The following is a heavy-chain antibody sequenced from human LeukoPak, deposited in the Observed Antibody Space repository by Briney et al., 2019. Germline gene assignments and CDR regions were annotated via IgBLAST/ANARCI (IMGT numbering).Heavy chain of an antibody. CDR1: SVSISSGSHY. D-gene: IGHD2/OR15-2a*01. J-gene: IGHJ6*02. CDR2: IYTSGST. CDR3: ARGTLGLFRYYYGMDV. V-gene: IGHV4-61*02. Sequence: PSQTLSLTCTVSSVSISSGSHYWSWIRQPAGKGLEWIGRIYTSGSTNYNPSLKSRVTISVDTSKNQFSLKLSSVTAADTAVYYCARGTLGLFRYYYGMDVWGQGTTVTVSS.